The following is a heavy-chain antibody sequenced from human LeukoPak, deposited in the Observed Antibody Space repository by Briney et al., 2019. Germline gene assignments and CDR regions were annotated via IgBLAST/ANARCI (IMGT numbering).Heavy chain of an antibody. V-gene: IGHV3-23*01. CDR2: ISGSGGST. CDR3: AKVKDQLVAPYYYMDV. Sequence: PGGSLRLSCAASGFTFSSYAMSWVRQAPGKGLEWVSAISGSGGSTYYADSVKGRFTISRDNSKNTLYLQMNSLRAEDTAVYYCAKVKDQLVAPYYYMDVWGKGTTVTVSS. D-gene: IGHD6-6*01. CDR1: GFTFSSYA. J-gene: IGHJ6*03.